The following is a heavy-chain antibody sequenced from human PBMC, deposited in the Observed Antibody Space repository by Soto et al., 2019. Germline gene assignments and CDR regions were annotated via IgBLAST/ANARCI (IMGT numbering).Heavy chain of an antibody. CDR3: ARGHYDFWSGYSRGPIDY. Sequence: GGSLRLSCAASGFTFSDYYMSWIRQAPGKGLEWVSYISGSSSYTNYADSVKGRFTISRDNAKNSLYLQMNSLRAEDTAVYYCARGHYDFWSGYSRGPIDYWGQGTLVTVSS. CDR2: ISGSSSYT. CDR1: GFTFSDYY. D-gene: IGHD3-3*01. V-gene: IGHV3-11*06. J-gene: IGHJ4*02.